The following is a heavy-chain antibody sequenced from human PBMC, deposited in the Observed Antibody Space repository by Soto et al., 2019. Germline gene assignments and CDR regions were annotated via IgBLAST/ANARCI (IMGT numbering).Heavy chain of an antibody. J-gene: IGHJ5*02. Sequence: SETLSLTCTVSGGSISSGDYYWGWIRQPPGKGLEWIGYIYYSGSTYYNPSLKSRVTISVDTSKNQFSLKLSSVTAADTAVYYCARDEKVTGTTLSWFDPWGQGTLVTVSS. CDR1: GGSISSGDYY. D-gene: IGHD1-7*01. CDR2: IYYSGST. CDR3: ARDEKVTGTTLSWFDP. V-gene: IGHV4-30-4*01.